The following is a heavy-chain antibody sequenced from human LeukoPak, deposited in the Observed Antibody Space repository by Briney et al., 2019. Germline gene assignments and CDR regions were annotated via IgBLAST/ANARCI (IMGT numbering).Heavy chain of an antibody. CDR1: GYTFTAYY. Sequence: ASVTVSCKASGYTFTAYYIRWLRQAPGQGPEWMGWIKPDSGSSHYAQKFQGRVTMTRDTSSNSAYMDLTRLKSDDTAVYYCARARVPIAVAGLYYFDYWGQGALVTVSS. V-gene: IGHV1-2*02. D-gene: IGHD6-19*01. J-gene: IGHJ4*02. CDR2: IKPDSGSS. CDR3: ARARVPIAVAGLYYFDY.